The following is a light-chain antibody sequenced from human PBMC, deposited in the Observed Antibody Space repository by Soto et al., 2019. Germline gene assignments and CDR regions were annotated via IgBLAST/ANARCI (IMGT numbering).Light chain of an antibody. V-gene: IGKV3-20*01. CDR1: QSVSSSY. CDR3: QQYGSSPLLT. CDR2: GAS. Sequence: EIVMTQYPDTLSVSPGETVTHSCRASQSVSSSYLAWYQQKPGQAPRLLIYGASSRATGIPDRFSGSGSATDFTLTISRLEPEDFAVYYCQQYGSSPLLTFGGGTKVDI. J-gene: IGKJ4*01.